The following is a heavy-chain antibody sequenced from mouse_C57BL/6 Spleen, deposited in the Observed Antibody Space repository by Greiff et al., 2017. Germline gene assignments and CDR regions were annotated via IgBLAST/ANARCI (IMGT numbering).Heavy chain of an antibody. D-gene: IGHD1-1*01. Sequence: QVHVKQPGAELVKPGASVKLSCKASGYTFTSYWMLWVKQRPGQGLEWIGEIDPSDSYTNYNQKFKGKATLTVDTSSSTAYMQLSSLTSEDSAVYYCARSTTERYFDVWGTGTTVTVSS. J-gene: IGHJ1*03. CDR2: IDPSDSYT. CDR3: ARSTTERYFDV. V-gene: IGHV1-50*01. CDR1: GYTFTSYW.